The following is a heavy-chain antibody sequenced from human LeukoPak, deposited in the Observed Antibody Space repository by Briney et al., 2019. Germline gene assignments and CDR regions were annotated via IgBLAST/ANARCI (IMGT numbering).Heavy chain of an antibody. V-gene: IGHV4-59*11. J-gene: IGHJ6*03. CDR2: IYYSGSI. CDR1: GGSISSHF. CDR3: ASIAVAGGYYYYMDV. Sequence: SESLSHTCILPGGSISSHFWSWMWQPPGEGLEWIGHIYYSGSINYNPPLKSRVTISVDTSKTQFPLKLSSVTAADAAVYYCASIAVAGGYYYYMDVWGKGTTVTVSS. D-gene: IGHD6-19*01.